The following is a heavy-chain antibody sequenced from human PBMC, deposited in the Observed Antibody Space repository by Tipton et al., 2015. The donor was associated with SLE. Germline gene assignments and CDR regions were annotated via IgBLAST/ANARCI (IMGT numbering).Heavy chain of an antibody. CDR2: INHSAST. D-gene: IGHD6-6*01. Sequence: TLSLTCAVSGGSISSSNWWSWVRQPPGKGLEWIGEINHSASTNYNPSLKSRVTISVDTSKNQFSLKLSSVTAADTAVYYCARRRIAARYFDYWGQGTLVTVSS. CDR1: GGSISSSNW. CDR3: ARRRIAARYFDY. J-gene: IGHJ4*02. V-gene: IGHV4-4*02.